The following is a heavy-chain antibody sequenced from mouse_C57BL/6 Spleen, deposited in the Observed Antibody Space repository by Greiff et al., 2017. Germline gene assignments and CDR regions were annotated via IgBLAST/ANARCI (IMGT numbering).Heavy chain of an antibody. CDR3: AKEGDGYYPDY. CDR1: GFSFTSYG. CDR2: IWRGGST. J-gene: IGHJ2*01. Sequence: VQLVESGPGLVQPSPSLSITCTVSGFSFTSYGVHWVRQSPGKGLEWLGVIWRGGSTDYNAAFMSRLSITKDNSKSQVSFKMNRLQADDTAIYYCAKEGDGYYPDYWGQGTTLTVSS. V-gene: IGHV2-5*01. D-gene: IGHD2-3*01.